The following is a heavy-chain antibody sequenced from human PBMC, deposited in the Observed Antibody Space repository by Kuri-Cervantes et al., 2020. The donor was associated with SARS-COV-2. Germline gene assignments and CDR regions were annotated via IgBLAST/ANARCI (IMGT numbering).Heavy chain of an antibody. J-gene: IGHJ4*02. D-gene: IGHD6-13*01. V-gene: IGHV4-30-2*01. CDR2: IYRSGST. CDR1: GGSITSGGYY. Sequence: SETLSLTCTVSGGSITSGGYYWSWIPPPPGKGLEWIGYIYRSGSTYYNPSLKSRVTISVDTSKNQFSLKLSSVTAADTAVYYCARVPIAASEYWGQGTLVTVSS. CDR3: ARVPIAASEY.